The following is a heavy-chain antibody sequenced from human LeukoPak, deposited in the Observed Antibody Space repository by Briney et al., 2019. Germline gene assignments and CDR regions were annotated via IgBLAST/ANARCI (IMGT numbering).Heavy chain of an antibody. CDR3: ARVVYYYDSSGYQLDY. V-gene: IGHV1-69*13. J-gene: IGHJ4*02. D-gene: IGHD3-22*01. CDR2: IIPIFGTA. Sequence: ASVKVSCKASGYTSTSYGISWVRQAPGQGLEWMGGIIPIFGTANYAQKFQGRVTITADESTSTAYMELSSLRSEDTAVYYCARVVYYYDSSGYQLDYWGQGTLVTVSS. CDR1: GYTSTSYG.